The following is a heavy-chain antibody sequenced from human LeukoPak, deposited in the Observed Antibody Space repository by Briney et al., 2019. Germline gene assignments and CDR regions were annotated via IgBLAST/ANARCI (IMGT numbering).Heavy chain of an antibody. D-gene: IGHD1-20*01. V-gene: IGHV3-30*18. Sequence: GRSLRLSCAASGFTFSSYGIHWVRQAPGKGLEWVAVIWYGGSNRYYADSVKGRFTISRDNSKNTLYLQMNSLRAEDTAVYYCAKDSGITGNEGLDYWGQGTLVTVSS. CDR1: GFTFSSYG. CDR3: AKDSGITGNEGLDY. J-gene: IGHJ4*02. CDR2: IWYGGSNR.